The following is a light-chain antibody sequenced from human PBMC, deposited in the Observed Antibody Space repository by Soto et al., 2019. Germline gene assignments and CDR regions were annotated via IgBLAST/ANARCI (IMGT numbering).Light chain of an antibody. CDR1: QTVTDL. J-gene: IGKJ2*01. CDR2: EAS. Sequence: QMTQSPSTLSASVGDRVTITCRSSQTVTDLVAWYQVKPGAAPKLLIYEASALESGVPSRFSGSGSGTEFALTISSLQPDDFATYFFQQYNGNPYTFGPGTKIEVK. CDR3: QQYNGNPYT. V-gene: IGKV1-5*03.